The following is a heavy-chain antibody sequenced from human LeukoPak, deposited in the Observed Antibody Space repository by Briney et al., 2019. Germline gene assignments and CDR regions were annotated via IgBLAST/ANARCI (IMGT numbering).Heavy chain of an antibody. CDR2: IYYSGST. J-gene: IGHJ3*02. D-gene: IGHD4-17*01. Sequence: SQTLSLTCTVSGASINSGDFFWSWIRQHPGKGLEWIGYIYYSGSTYYNPSLKSRVTISVDTSKNQFSLKLSSVTAADTAVYYCARAPTTVTTGGAFDIWGQGTMVTVSS. CDR3: ARAPTTVTTGGAFDI. CDR1: GASINSGDFF. V-gene: IGHV4-31*03.